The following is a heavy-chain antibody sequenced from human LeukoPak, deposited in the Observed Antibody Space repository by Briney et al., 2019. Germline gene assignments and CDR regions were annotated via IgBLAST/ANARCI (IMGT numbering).Heavy chain of an antibody. Sequence: GGSLRLSCAASGFSFSTSWMTWVRQAPGKGLEWVANIRRDGGEIYYMDSVKGRFAISRDNAKNSLYLQMNSLRVEDTAVYYCVRDGDDWNDFDHWGQGTPVTVSS. V-gene: IGHV3-7*01. CDR3: VRDGDDWNDFDH. CDR2: IRRDGGEI. D-gene: IGHD1-1*01. CDR1: GFSFSTSW. J-gene: IGHJ4*02.